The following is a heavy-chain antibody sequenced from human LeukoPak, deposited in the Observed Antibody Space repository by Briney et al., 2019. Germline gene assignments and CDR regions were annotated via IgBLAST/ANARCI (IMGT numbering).Heavy chain of an antibody. D-gene: IGHD6-13*01. J-gene: IGHJ4*02. Sequence: PGRSLRLSCAASGFTFDDYAMHWVRQAPGKGLELVSGISWNSGSIGYADSVKGRFTISRDNAKNSLYLQMNSLRAEDTALYYCANSGGSSWYSLHLDYWGQGTLVTVSS. V-gene: IGHV3-9*01. CDR1: GFTFDDYA. CDR3: ANSGGSSWYSLHLDY. CDR2: ISWNSGSI.